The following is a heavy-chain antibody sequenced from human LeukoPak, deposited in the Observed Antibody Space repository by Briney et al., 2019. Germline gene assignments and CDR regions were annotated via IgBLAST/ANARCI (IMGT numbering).Heavy chain of an antibody. V-gene: IGHV1-18*01. CDR2: ISAYNGNT. J-gene: IGHJ4*02. D-gene: IGHD3-3*01. Sequence: ASVKVSCKASGYTFTSYGISWVRQAPGQGLEWMGWISAYNGNTNYAQEFQGRVTMTTDTSTSTAYMELRSLRTDDTAVYSCARALLSGVVIADYWGQGTLVTVSS. CDR1: GYTFTSYG. CDR3: ARALLSGVVIADY.